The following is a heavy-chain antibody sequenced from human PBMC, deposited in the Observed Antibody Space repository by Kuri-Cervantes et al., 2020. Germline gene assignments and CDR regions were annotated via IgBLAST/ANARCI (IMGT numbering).Heavy chain of an antibody. CDR3: AITYSGYPRHPYYFDY. Sequence: SVKVSCKASGGTFSSYAISWVRQAPGQGLEWMGGIIPIFGTANYAQKFQGRVTITADKSTSTAYMELSSLRSEDTAVYYCAITYSGYPRHPYYFDYWGQGTLVTVSS. D-gene: IGHD5-12*01. CDR1: GGTFSSYA. V-gene: IGHV1-69*06. CDR2: IIPIFGTA. J-gene: IGHJ4*02.